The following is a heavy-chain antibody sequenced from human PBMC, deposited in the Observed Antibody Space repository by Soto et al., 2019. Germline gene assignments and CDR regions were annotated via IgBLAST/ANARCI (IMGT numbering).Heavy chain of an antibody. Sequence: GSLRLSCAASGFTFSTDWMHWVRQAPGKGLVWVSLINSDGRSTNYADSVKGRFTISRDNAKSTLYLQMNSLRADDTAVYYCARSPPGYSYEGNAGHYYYLDVWGEGTTVTVSS. CDR1: GFTFSTDW. CDR3: ARSPPGYSYEGNAGHYYYLDV. J-gene: IGHJ6*03. CDR2: INSDGRST. D-gene: IGHD5-18*01. V-gene: IGHV3-74*01.